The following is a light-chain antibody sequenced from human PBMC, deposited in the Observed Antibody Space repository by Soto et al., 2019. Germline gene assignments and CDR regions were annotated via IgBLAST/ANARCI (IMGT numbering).Light chain of an antibody. CDR1: QSVSSY. Sequence: EIVLTQSAATLSFCPVERATLSCRASQSVSSYLAWYQQKPGQAPRLLIYDASNRATGIPARFSGSGSGTDFTLTISSLETEDFAVYYCQQRSNWPTFGQGTRLEIK. J-gene: IGKJ5*01. CDR2: DAS. CDR3: QQRSNWPT. V-gene: IGKV3-11*01.